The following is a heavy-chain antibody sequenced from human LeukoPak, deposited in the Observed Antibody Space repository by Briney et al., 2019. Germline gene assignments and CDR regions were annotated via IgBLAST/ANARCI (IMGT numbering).Heavy chain of an antibody. CDR3: ARARYANAWYAFDI. V-gene: IGHV4-59*01. Sequence: PSETLSLTCTVSGASISNYYWSWIRQPPGKGLECIGYVSYSGRTNHNPSLKSRVTISADTSKNQFSLKLTSVTAADTAVYYCARARYANAWYAFDIWGHGTMVTVSS. J-gene: IGHJ3*02. CDR2: VSYSGRT. CDR1: GASISNYY. D-gene: IGHD2-2*01.